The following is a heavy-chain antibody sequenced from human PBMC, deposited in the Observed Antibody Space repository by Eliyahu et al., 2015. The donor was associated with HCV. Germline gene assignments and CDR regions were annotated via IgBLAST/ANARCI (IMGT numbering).Heavy chain of an antibody. CDR3: AHSRTYYYDSSGQKNWFDP. CDR2: IYWNDDK. CDR1: GFSLSTSGVG. V-gene: IGHV2-5*01. D-gene: IGHD3-22*01. J-gene: IGHJ5*02. Sequence: QITLKESGPTLVKPTQTLTLTCTFSGFSLSTSGVGVGWIRQPPGKALEWLALIYWNDDKRYSPSLKSRLTITKDTSKNQVVLTMTNMDPVDTATYYCAHSRTYYYDSSGQKNWFDPWGQGTLVTVSS.